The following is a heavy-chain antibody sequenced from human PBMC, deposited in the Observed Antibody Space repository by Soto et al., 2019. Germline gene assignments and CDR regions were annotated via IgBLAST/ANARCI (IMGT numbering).Heavy chain of an antibody. CDR2: IKEDGSEK. Sequence: LRLSCVGSGFSFSNYFMTWVRQAPGKGLEWVANIKEDGSEKYYLESVKGRFTISRDNAKNSLYLQVNSLRDEDTAVYYCARPRFRGMDVWGQGTTVTVSS. CDR1: GFSFSNYF. CDR3: ARPRFRGMDV. V-gene: IGHV3-7*03. J-gene: IGHJ6*02. D-gene: IGHD3-10*01.